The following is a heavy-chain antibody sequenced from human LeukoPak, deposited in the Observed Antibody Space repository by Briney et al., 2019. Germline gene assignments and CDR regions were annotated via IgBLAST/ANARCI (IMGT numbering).Heavy chain of an antibody. CDR2: INPNSGGT. Sequence: GSVNVSCTVSGYTFTGYYIHWVRHAPGQGLEWVGWINPNSGGTNYAQKFQGRVTMTRDTSISTAYMELSRLRSDDTAVYYCARDYYGDYGPGNYWGQGTLVTVSS. V-gene: IGHV1-2*02. CDR1: GYTFTGYY. CDR3: ARDYYGDYGPGNY. D-gene: IGHD4-17*01. J-gene: IGHJ4*02.